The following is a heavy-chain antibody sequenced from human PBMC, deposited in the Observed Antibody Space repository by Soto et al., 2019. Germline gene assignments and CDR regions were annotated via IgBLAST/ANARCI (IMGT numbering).Heavy chain of an antibody. J-gene: IGHJ5*01. CDR1: GGSISSSSYY. V-gene: IGHV4-39*01. D-gene: IGHD2-15*01. Sequence: PSETLSLTCTVSGGSISSSSYYWGWIRQPPGKGLEWIGSIYYSGGTYYNPSLKSRVTISVDTSKNQFSLKLSSVTAADTAVYYCARRVAATPRPGDSWGQGTLVTVSS. CDR3: ARRVAATPRPGDS. CDR2: IYYSGGT.